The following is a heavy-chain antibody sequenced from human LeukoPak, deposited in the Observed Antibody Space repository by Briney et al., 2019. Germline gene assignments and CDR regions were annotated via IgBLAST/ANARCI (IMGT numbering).Heavy chain of an antibody. D-gene: IGHD3-10*01. V-gene: IGHV3-23*01. CDR2: ISGSGGST. CDR1: GFTFSSYA. J-gene: IGHJ4*02. Sequence: GGSLRPSCAASGFTFSSYAMSWVRQAPGKGLEWVSAISGSGGSTYYADSVKGRFTISRDNSKNTLYLQMNSLRAEDTAVYYCAKVGFGELFYFDYWGQGTLVTVSS. CDR3: AKVGFGELFYFDY.